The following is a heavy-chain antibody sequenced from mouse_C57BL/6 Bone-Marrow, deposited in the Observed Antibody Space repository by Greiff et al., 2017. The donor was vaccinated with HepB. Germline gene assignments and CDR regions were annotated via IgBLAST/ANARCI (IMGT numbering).Heavy chain of an antibody. V-gene: IGHV5-9*01. CDR2: ISGGGGNT. CDR3: AHKARYGMDY. J-gene: IGHJ4*01. Sequence: EVQGVESGGGLVKPGGSLKLSCAASGFTFSSYTMSWVRQTPEKRLEWVATISGGGGNTYYPDSVKGRFTISRDNAKNTLYLQMSSLRSEDTALYYYAHKARYGMDYWGQGTSVTVSS. CDR1: GFTFSSYT.